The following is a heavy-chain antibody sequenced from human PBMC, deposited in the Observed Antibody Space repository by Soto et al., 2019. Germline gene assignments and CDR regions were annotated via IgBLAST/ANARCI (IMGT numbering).Heavy chain of an antibody. D-gene: IGHD6-6*01. J-gene: IGHJ6*03. CDR2: INHSGST. CDR3: ARGEHSSSAERSNYYYYYYMDV. CDR1: GGSFSGYY. V-gene: IGHV4-34*01. Sequence: SETLSLTCAFYGGSFSGYYWSWIRQPPGKGLEWIGEINHSGSTNYNPSLKSRVTISVDTSKNQFSLKLSSVTAADTAVYYCARGEHSSSAERSNYYYYYYMDVWGKGTTVT.